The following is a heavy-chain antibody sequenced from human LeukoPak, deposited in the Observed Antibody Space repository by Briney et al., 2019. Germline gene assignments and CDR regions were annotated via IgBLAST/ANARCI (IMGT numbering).Heavy chain of an antibody. CDR2: VSGGGIDT. V-gene: IGHV3-23*01. CDR3: VRDQWFDGSDL. Sequence: GGSLRLSCRGSGFNFSSYLMTWVRQVPGKGLEWISSVSGGGIDTHHADSVKGRFIVSRDDAQSTIYLHLNDLRVEDTAIYYCVRDQWFDGSDLWGQGTLATVSS. D-gene: IGHD3-22*01. CDR1: GFNFSSYL. J-gene: IGHJ5*02.